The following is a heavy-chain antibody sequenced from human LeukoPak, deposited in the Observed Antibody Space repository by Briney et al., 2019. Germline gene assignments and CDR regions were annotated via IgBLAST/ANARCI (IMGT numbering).Heavy chain of an antibody. V-gene: IGHV3-23*01. D-gene: IGHD3-22*01. CDR2: ISGSGGST. CDR3: AKETHSGYLPDY. Sequence: TGGSLRLSCAASGFTFSSYVMSWVRQAPGKGLEWVSAISGSGGSTYYADSVKGRFTISRDNSKNTLYLQMNSLRAEDTAVYYCAKETHSGYLPDYWGQGTLVTVSS. J-gene: IGHJ4*02. CDR1: GFTFSSYV.